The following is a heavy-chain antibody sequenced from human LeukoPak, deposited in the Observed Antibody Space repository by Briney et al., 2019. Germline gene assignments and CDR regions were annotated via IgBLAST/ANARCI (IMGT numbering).Heavy chain of an antibody. V-gene: IGHV3-48*03. CDR3: ARGYTYFDY. CDR2: ISSSGSTI. CDR1: GFTFSSYE. Sequence: PGGSLRLSCAASGFTFSSYEMNWVRQAPGKGLEWVSYISSSGSTIYYADSVKGRSTISRANAKNSLYMQMNSLRAEDTAVYYCARGYTYFDYWGQGTLVTVSS. J-gene: IGHJ4*02. D-gene: IGHD5-12*01.